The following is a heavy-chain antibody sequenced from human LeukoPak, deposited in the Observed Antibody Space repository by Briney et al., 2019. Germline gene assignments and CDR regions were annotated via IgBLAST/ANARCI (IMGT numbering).Heavy chain of an antibody. CDR1: GFTFDDYA. CDR3: AKDHSPYYYDSSGYYESWFDP. D-gene: IGHD3-22*01. CDR2: ISWNGGSI. V-gene: IGHV3-9*01. Sequence: GRSLRLSCAASGFTFDDYAMHWVRQAPGKGLEWVSGISWNGGSIGYADSVKGRFTISRDNAKNSLYLQMNSLRAEDTALYYCAKDHSPYYYDSSGYYESWFDPWGQGTLVTVSS. J-gene: IGHJ5*02.